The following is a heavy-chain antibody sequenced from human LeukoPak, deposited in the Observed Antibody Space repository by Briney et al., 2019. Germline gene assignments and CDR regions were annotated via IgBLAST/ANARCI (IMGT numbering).Heavy chain of an antibody. V-gene: IGHV3-23*01. CDR1: GFTFSSYA. CDR2: ISGSGGST. J-gene: IGHJ6*03. D-gene: IGHD6-6*01. Sequence: GGSLRLSCAASGFTFSSYAMSWVRQAPGKGLEWVSAISGSGGSTYYADSVKGRFTISRDNSKNTLYLQMNSLRAEDTAVYYCAKGGEGSSPAYYYYYMDVWGKGTTVTVSS. CDR3: AKGGEGSSPAYYYYYMDV.